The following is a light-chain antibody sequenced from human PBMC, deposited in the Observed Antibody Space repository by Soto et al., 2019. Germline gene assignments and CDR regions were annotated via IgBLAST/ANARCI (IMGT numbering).Light chain of an antibody. J-gene: IGKJ1*01. CDR3: QQYNSLWT. CDR2: KAS. Sequence: DIQMTQSPSTLSASVGDRVTITCRASQSISSWLAWYQQKPGKAPKLLIYKASSLESGAPSRFSRSGSWTEFTLTISSLQHDDFTTYYCQQYNSLWTFGQGTKVEIK. V-gene: IGKV1-5*03. CDR1: QSISSW.